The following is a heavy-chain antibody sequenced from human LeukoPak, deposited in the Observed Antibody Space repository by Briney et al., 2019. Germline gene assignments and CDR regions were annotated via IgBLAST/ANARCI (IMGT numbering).Heavy chain of an antibody. CDR2: FDPEDGET. CDR3: ATVAYSGSYFDY. Sequence: ASVKVSCKVSGYTLTELSMRWVRQAPGKGLEWMGGFDPEDGETIYAQKFQGRVTMTEDTSTDTAYMELSSLRSEDTAVYYCATVAYSGSYFDYWGQGTLVTVSS. J-gene: IGHJ4*02. V-gene: IGHV1-24*01. D-gene: IGHD1-26*01. CDR1: GYTLTELS.